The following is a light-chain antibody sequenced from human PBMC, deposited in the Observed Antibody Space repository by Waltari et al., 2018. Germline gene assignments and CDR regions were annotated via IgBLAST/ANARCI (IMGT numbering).Light chain of an antibody. V-gene: IGKV3-11*01. CDR3: QQRGNWPNT. J-gene: IGKJ2*01. CDR1: QSVSSY. Sequence: EVVLPQSPATLSLSPGERATLSCSASQSVSSYLAWYQQKPGQTPRLLIYDASNRATGIPARFSGSGSGTDFTLTISSLEPEDFAVYYCQQRGNWPNTFGQGTKVEIK. CDR2: DAS.